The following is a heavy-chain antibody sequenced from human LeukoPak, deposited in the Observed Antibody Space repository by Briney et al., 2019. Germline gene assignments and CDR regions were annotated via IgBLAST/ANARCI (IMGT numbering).Heavy chain of an antibody. Sequence: SETLSLTCTVSGGAISSGGFYWSWIRQPVGKGLEWIGRIYPSGSTNYNPSLNSRLTLSVDMSKNQFSLKLNSVTAADTAVYYCARLRLPALLGAFDIWGQGITVTVSS. CDR3: ARLRLPALLGAFDI. CDR1: GGAISSGGFY. J-gene: IGHJ3*02. D-gene: IGHD4-11*01. CDR2: IYPSGST. V-gene: IGHV4-61*02.